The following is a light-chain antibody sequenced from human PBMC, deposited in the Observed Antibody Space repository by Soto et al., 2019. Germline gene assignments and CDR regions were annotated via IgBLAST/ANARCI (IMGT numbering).Light chain of an antibody. CDR3: QQYNNYMYT. V-gene: IGKV1-5*03. CDR2: KAS. J-gene: IGKJ2*01. CDR1: QSISNW. Sequence: DIQMTQSPSTLSASVGDRVTITCRASQSISNWLAWYQQKPGKAPKLLIYKASSLESGVPSRFNGSGSGTQFTLTISSLQPDDFATYYCQQYNNYMYTFGQGTKLEIK.